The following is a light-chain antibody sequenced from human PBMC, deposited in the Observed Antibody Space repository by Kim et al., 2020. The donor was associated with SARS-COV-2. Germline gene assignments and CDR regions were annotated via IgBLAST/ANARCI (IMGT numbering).Light chain of an antibody. CDR3: IQQSTYPIT. V-gene: IGKV1-17*01. J-gene: IGKJ5*01. CDR2: GAS. CDR1: QDIRND. Sequence: DIQMTQSPSSLSASVGDRVTITCRASQDIRNDLGWYQQNPGRAPKRLIYGASSLQSGVPSRFSGSGSGTEFTLTISSLQPEDFATYVSIQQSTYPITFGQGTRLEIK.